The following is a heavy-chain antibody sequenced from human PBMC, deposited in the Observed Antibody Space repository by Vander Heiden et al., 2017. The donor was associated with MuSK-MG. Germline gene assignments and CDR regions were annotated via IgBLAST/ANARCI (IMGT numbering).Heavy chain of an antibody. J-gene: IGHJ4*02. D-gene: IGHD2-15*01. Sequence: QLQLQESGPGLVKPSETLSLTCTVSGGSISSSSYYWGWIRQPPGKGLEWIGSIYYSGSTYYNPSLKSRVTISVDTSKNQFSLKLSSVTAADTAVYYCAGEVRDCSGGSCYVREGVDYWGQGTLVTVSS. CDR2: IYYSGST. V-gene: IGHV4-39*01. CDR3: AGEVRDCSGGSCYVREGVDY. CDR1: GGSISSSSYY.